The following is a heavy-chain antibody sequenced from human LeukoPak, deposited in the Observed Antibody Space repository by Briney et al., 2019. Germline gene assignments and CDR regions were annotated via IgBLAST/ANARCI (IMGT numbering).Heavy chain of an antibody. V-gene: IGHV3-21*01. J-gene: IGHJ4*02. CDR3: AREGDYGGNGDY. CDR1: GFTFSSYS. Sequence: RGSLRLSCAASGFTFSSYSMNWVRQAPGKGLEWVSSISSSSSYIYYADSVKGRFTISRDNAKNSLYLQMNSLRAEDTAVYYCAREGDYGGNGDYWGQGTLVTVSS. CDR2: ISSSSSYI. D-gene: IGHD4-23*01.